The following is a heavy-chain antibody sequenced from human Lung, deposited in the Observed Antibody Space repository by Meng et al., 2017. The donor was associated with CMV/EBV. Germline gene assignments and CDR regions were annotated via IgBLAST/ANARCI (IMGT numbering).Heavy chain of an antibody. CDR3: ARLSGSYSWYFDL. Sequence: GESXKISCAASGFTFSSNAISWVRQAPGKGLEWVSNISGSGGSTYYADSVKGRFTISRDNSKNTLYLQMNSLRADDTAVYYCARLSGSYSWYFDLWGRGSRVTVSS. J-gene: IGHJ2*01. CDR2: ISGSGGST. V-gene: IGHV3-23*01. D-gene: IGHD1-26*01. CDR1: GFTFSSNA.